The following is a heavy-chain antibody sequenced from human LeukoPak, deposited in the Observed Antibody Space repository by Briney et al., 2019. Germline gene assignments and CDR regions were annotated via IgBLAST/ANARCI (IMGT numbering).Heavy chain of an antibody. D-gene: IGHD3-3*01. CDR1: GRSISISSYS. J-gene: IGHJ5*02. CDR2: IYYSRTT. Sequence: SEPLSHTCTVCGRSISISSYSCGWVRRPPGKGLEWNGRIYYSRTTYYSVSFKSRVTMSVDTSKRHFSLKLSSVTAADTAVYYCARDFWSGRNWFDPWGQGTLVTVSS. V-gene: IGHV4-39*07. CDR3: ARDFWSGRNWFDP.